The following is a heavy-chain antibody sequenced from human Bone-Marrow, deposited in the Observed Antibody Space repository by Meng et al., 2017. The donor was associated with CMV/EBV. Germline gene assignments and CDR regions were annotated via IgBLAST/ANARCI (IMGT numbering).Heavy chain of an antibody. J-gene: IGHJ4*02. D-gene: IGHD2-8*01. V-gene: IGHV1-69*05. CDR1: GYSFGSYT. CDR3: ARGTIVLMVYALDY. CDR2: IIPIFATA. Sequence: SVKVSCKASGYSFGSYTITWVRQAPGQGLEWMGGIIPIFATANYAQKFQGRVTFTTDESTSTAYMELSSLRSEDTAVYYCARGTIVLMVYALDYWGQGTLVTVSS.